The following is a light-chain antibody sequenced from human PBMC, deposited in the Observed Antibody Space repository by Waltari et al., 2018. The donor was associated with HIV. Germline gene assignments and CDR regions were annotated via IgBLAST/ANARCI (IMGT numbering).Light chain of an antibody. CDR2: DVS. V-gene: IGLV2-11*01. Sequence: QSALTQPRSVSGSPGQSVTISCTGTSRDVGAYNYVSWYQHRPCEAPKIIIFDVSQRPSGVPDRFSGYKSGSTASLTISGLQAEDEADYYCCSYVYIYSYVFGTGTKVTV. CDR3: CSYVYIYSYV. J-gene: IGLJ1*01. CDR1: SRDVGAYNY.